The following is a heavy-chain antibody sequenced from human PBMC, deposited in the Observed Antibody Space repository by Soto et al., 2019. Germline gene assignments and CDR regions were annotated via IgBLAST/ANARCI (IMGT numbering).Heavy chain of an antibody. CDR3: MLGSGWKDFDY. CDR1: GGSISSSSYY. V-gene: IGHV4-39*01. J-gene: IGHJ4*02. CDR2: IYYSGST. Sequence: SETLSLTCTVSGGSISSSSYYWGWIRQPPGKGLEWIGSIYYSGSTYYNPSLKSRVTISVDTSKNQFSLKLSSVTAADTAVYYCMLGSGWKDFDYWGQRTLVTVSS. D-gene: IGHD3-22*01.